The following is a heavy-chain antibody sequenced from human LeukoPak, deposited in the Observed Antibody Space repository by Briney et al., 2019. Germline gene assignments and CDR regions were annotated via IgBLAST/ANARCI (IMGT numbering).Heavy chain of an antibody. V-gene: IGHV1-69*06. CDR1: GGTFSSYA. D-gene: IGHD5-24*01. CDR2: IIPSFGTA. J-gene: IGHJ6*03. CDR3: ARDGKMATINYYYYMDV. Sequence: VASVKVSCKASGGTFSSYAISWVRQAPGQGLEWMGGIIPSFGTANYAQKFQGRVTITADKSTSTAYMELSSLRSEDTAVYSCARDGKMATINYYYYMDVWGKGTTVTVSS.